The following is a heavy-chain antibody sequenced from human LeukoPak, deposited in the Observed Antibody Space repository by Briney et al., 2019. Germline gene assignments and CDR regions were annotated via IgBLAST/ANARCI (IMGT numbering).Heavy chain of an antibody. Sequence: SETLSLTCVVYGGSFSGYYWSWIRQPPGKGLEWIGEINHSGGTNYNPSLKSRVTISVDTSKNQFTLKLSSVTAADTAVYYCARVSPEGISAAVDYWGQGTPVTVSS. J-gene: IGHJ4*02. V-gene: IGHV4-34*01. D-gene: IGHD6-13*01. CDR2: INHSGGT. CDR3: ARVSPEGISAAVDY. CDR1: GGSFSGYY.